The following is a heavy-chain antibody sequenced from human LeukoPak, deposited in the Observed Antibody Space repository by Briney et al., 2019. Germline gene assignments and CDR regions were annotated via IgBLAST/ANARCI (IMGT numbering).Heavy chain of an antibody. Sequence: PSETPSLTCSVVAGSIISYYWGSIRQPPGKGLEWIGCLYHSGTTNYNPSLNSRVTISVDTSKNQFSLKLSALTAADTAVYFCAGGGQWLSFDYWGQGSLVTVSS. CDR2: LYHSGTT. D-gene: IGHD6-19*01. CDR1: AGSIISYY. CDR3: AGGGQWLSFDY. V-gene: IGHV4-59*01. J-gene: IGHJ4*02.